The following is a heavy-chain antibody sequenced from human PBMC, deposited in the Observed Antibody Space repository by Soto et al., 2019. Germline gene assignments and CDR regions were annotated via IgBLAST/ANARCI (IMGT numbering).Heavy chain of an antibody. V-gene: IGHV1-3*01. CDR2: INAGNGNT. CDR1: GYTFTSYA. Sequence: GASVKVSCKASGYTFTSYAMHWVRQAPGQRLEWMGWINAGNGNTKYSQKFQGRVTITRDTSASTAYMELSSLRSEDTAVYYCARNLMDYDILTGYYMGYYFDYWGQGTLVTDSS. CDR3: ARNLMDYDILTGYYMGYYFDY. D-gene: IGHD3-9*01. J-gene: IGHJ4*02.